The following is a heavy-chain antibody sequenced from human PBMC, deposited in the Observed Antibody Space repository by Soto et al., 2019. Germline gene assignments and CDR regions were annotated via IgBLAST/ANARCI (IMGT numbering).Heavy chain of an antibody. CDR2: IYYSGGT. CDR3: ARHWALGPPPDY. CDR1: GGTISRSSYY. D-gene: IGHD3-16*01. Sequence: SETLSLTCTVSGGTISRSSYYWGWIRQPPGKGLEWIGYIYYSGGTTDNPTLKSRITISVDPSKNQFSQKLSSVTAADTAVYYCARHWALGPPPDYWGQGTLVTVSS. J-gene: IGHJ4*02. V-gene: IGHV4-61*05.